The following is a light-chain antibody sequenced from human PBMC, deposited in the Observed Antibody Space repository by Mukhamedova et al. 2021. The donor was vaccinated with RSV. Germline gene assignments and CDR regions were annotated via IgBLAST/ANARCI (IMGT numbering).Light chain of an antibody. V-gene: IGLV2-14*01. CDR1: GGYNY. Sequence: GGYNYVSWYQQHPGKAPKLMIYEVSNRPSGVSNRFSGSKSGNTASLTIPGLQAEDEADYYCSSYTSSSTPYLFGTGTKVTVL. J-gene: IGLJ1*01. CDR2: EVS. CDR3: SSYTSSSTPYL.